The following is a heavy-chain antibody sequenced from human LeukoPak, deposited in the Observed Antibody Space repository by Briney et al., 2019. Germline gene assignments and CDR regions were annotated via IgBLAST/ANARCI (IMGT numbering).Heavy chain of an antibody. Sequence: VASVKVSCKASGGTFSSYAISWVRQAPGQGLEWMGRIIPILGIANYAQKFQGRVTITADKSTSTAYMELSSLRSEDTAVYYCARWGGGSYPYYYYGMDVWGQGTTVTVSS. CDR2: IIPILGIA. J-gene: IGHJ6*02. D-gene: IGHD1-26*01. CDR1: GGTFSSYA. V-gene: IGHV1-69*04. CDR3: ARWGGGSYPYYYYGMDV.